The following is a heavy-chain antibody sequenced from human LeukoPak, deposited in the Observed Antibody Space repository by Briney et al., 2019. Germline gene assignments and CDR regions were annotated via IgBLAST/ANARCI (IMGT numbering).Heavy chain of an antibody. CDR3: AREVVVVAATPHNWFDP. CDR1: GGSFSGYY. Sequence: SETLSLTCAVYGGSFSGYYWSWIRQPPGKGLEWIGEINHSGSTNYNPSLKSRVTISVDTSKNQFSLKLSSVTAADTAVHYCAREVVVVAATPHNWFDPWGQGTLVTVSS. CDR2: INHSGST. V-gene: IGHV4-34*01. D-gene: IGHD2-15*01. J-gene: IGHJ5*02.